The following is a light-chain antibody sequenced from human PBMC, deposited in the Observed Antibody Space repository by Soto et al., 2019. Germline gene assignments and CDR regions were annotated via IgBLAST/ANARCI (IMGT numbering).Light chain of an antibody. CDR2: RAS. V-gene: IGKV3-15*01. CDR1: QNIYSN. CDR3: QQYNTYSWT. J-gene: IGKJ5*01. Sequence: IVMTQSPATLSVSPGERATLSCRASQNIYSNVAWYQQRPGQAPRLLIYRASTRATGIPARFSGSGSGTEFTLTISSLQPDDFATYYCQQYNTYSWTFGQGTRLEIK.